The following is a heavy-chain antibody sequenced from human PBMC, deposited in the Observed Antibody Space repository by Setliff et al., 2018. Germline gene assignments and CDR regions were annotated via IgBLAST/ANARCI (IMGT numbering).Heavy chain of an antibody. Sequence: SETLSLTCTVSGGSINSGSYFWAWIRQPPGKGLEWIGSIHYSGSTNYNPSLESRAAISVDSSKNQFSLKLRSVTAADTAVYYCARDRSTVIRGVTSFFYYYMDVWGGGTTVTVSS. CDR1: GGSINSGSYF. J-gene: IGHJ6*03. V-gene: IGHV4-39*07. D-gene: IGHD3-10*01. CDR3: ARDRSTVIRGVTSFFYYYMDV. CDR2: IHYSGST.